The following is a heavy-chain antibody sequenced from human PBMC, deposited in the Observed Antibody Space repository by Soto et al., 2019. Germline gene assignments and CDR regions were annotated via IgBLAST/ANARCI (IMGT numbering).Heavy chain of an antibody. CDR2: IYHSGST. D-gene: IGHD4-17*01. J-gene: IGHJ6*02. Sequence: QLQLQESGSGLVKPSQTLSLTCAVSGGSISSGGYSWSWIRQPPGEGLEWIGYIYHSGSTYYNPSLKSRVTKSVDRSKNQFSLKLSSVTAADTAVYYCARAHYGDYGYGMDVWGQGTTVTVSS. CDR3: ARAHYGDYGYGMDV. CDR1: GGSISSGGYS. V-gene: IGHV4-30-2*01.